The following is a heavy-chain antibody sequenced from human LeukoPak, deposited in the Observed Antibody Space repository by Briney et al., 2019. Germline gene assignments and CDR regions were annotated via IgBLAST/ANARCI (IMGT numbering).Heavy chain of an antibody. J-gene: IGHJ6*03. CDR2: IRYDGSNK. CDR1: GFTFSNFG. D-gene: IGHD3-22*01. CDR3: AKLHYDSSDNNYYYYMDV. Sequence: GGSLRLSCAASGFTFSNFGMHWVRQAPGKGLEWVTFIRYDGSNKYYADSVKGRFTISRDNSKNTLYLQMNSLRAEDTAVYYCAKLHYDSSDNNYYYYMDVWGKGTTVTVSS. V-gene: IGHV3-30*02.